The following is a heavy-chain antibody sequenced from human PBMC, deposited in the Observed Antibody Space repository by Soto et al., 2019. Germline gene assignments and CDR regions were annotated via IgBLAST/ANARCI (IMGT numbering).Heavy chain of an antibody. V-gene: IGHV3-30*18. J-gene: IGHJ4*02. CDR1: GFTFSTYG. CDR3: AKDLLLTTVTAVGD. D-gene: IGHD4-17*01. Sequence: QVQLVESGGGVVQPGRSLRLSCAASGFTFSTYGMHWVRQAPGKGLEWVAVISYDGSNKYYADSVKGRFTISRDNSKNTLWLQMASLRAEDTAVYYCAKDLLLTTVTAVGDWGQGTLVTVSS. CDR2: ISYDGSNK.